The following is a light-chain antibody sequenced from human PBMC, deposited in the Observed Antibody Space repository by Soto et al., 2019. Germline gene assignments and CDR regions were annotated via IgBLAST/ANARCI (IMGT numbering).Light chain of an antibody. J-gene: IGLJ1*01. V-gene: IGLV1-44*01. Sequence: QSVLTQPPSASWTPGQRVTISCSGGSSNIGTNAVNWYQQLPGMAPKLLIYNNNQRPSGVPDRFSGSKSGTSASLAISGLQSEDEADYYCAAWDDSLNGYVFGTGTKVTVL. CDR2: NNN. CDR1: SSNIGTNA. CDR3: AAWDDSLNGYV.